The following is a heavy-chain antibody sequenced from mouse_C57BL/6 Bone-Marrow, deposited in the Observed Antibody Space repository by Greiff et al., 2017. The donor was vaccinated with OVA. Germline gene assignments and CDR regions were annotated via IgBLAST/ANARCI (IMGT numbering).Heavy chain of an antibody. D-gene: IGHD2-3*01. Sequence: VKLMESGAELARPGASVKLSCKASGYTFTSYGISWVKQRTGQGLEWIGEIYPRSGNTYYNEKFKGKATLTADKSSSTAYMELRSLTSEDSAVYFCARSPYDPYAMDYWGQGTSVTVSS. CDR1: GYTFTSYG. J-gene: IGHJ4*01. CDR3: ARSPYDPYAMDY. V-gene: IGHV1-81*01. CDR2: IYPRSGNT.